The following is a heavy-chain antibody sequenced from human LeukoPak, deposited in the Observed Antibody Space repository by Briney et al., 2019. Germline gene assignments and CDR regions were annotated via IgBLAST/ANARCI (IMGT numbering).Heavy chain of an antibody. J-gene: IGHJ5*02. D-gene: IGHD6-6*01. V-gene: IGHV4-59*01. CDR2: IYYSGST. CDR1: GGSISSYY. Sequence: SETLSLTCTVSGGSISSYYWSWIRQPPGKGLEWIGYIYYSGSTNYNPPLKSRVTISVDTSKNQFSLKLSSVTAADTAVYYCAREVDSSYSGDWFDPWGQGTLVTVSS. CDR3: AREVDSSYSGDWFDP.